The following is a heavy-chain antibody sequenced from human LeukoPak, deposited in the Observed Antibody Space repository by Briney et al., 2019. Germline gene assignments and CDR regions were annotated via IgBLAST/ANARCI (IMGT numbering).Heavy chain of an antibody. CDR3: ARGVAVAGTLVAFDI. D-gene: IGHD6-19*01. J-gene: IGHJ3*02. Sequence: PSETLSLTCTVSGGSISSHYWSWIRQPPGKGLEWIGYIYYSGSTNYNPSLKSRVTISVDTSKNQFSLKLSSVTAADTAVYYCARGVAVAGTLVAFDIWGQGTMVTASS. CDR2: IYYSGST. CDR1: GGSISSHY. V-gene: IGHV4-59*11.